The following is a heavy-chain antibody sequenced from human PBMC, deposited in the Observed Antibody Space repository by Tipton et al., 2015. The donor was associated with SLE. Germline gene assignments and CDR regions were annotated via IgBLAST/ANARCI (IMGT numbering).Heavy chain of an antibody. J-gene: IGHJ4*02. CDR2: IYYSGST. CDR3: ARDRGRFGDYFDY. D-gene: IGHD1-26*01. Sequence: LRLSCTVSGGSISSGGYYWSWLRPHPGKGLEWLGYIYYSGSTYYNPSLKSLVTISVDTSKNQFSLKLSSVTAADTAVYYCARDRGRFGDYFDYWGQGTLVTVSS. V-gene: IGHV4-31*01. CDR1: GGSISSGGYY.